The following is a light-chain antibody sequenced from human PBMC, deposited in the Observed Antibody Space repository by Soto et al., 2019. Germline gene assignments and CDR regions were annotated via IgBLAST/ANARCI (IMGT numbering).Light chain of an antibody. CDR1: QSVDHY. Sequence: IVLTHSXETLSFTPRQXXXXXXXESQSVDHYLDRYQHKXGQALRLLIYEASXTANGIPARFSGSGSGTDLSLNISSPEPADFALYYCHQRSNWPGTFGQGTKVDIK. J-gene: IGKJ1*01. CDR3: HQRSNWPGT. V-gene: IGKV3-11*01. CDR2: EAS.